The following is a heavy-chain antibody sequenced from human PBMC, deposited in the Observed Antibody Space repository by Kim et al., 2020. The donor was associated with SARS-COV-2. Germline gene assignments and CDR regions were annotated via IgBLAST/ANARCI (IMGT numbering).Heavy chain of an antibody. J-gene: IGHJ3*02. Sequence: ASVKVSCKASGYTFTSYAMNWVRQAPGQGLEWMGWINTSTGNPTYAQGFTGRFVFSLDTSVSTAYLQISSLKAEDTAVYYCARDNRITIFGVTITRDAFDIWGQGTMVTVSS. D-gene: IGHD3-3*01. CDR1: GYTFTSYA. CDR3: ARDNRITIFGVTITRDAFDI. V-gene: IGHV7-4-1*02. CDR2: INTSTGNP.